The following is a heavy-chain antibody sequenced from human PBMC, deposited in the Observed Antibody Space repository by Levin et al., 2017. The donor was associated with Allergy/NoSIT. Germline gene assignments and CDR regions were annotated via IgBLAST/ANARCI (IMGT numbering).Heavy chain of an antibody. D-gene: IGHD4-17*01. Sequence: GGSLRLSCAASGFTFSTYAMSWVRQAPGKGLEWVSGISGGGGSTRYADSVKGRFTISRDNSKNTVHLQMNSVGAEDTALYYCAKSLYGGLDYWGQGTLVTVSS. CDR2: ISGGGGST. J-gene: IGHJ4*02. V-gene: IGHV3-23*01. CDR3: AKSLYGGLDY. CDR1: GFTFSTYA.